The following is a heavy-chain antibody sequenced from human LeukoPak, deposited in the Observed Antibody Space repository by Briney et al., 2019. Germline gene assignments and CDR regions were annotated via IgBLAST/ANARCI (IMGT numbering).Heavy chain of an antibody. CDR1: GSSLSGYW. J-gene: IGHJ4*02. CDR2: ISGDGYST. D-gene: IGHD1-14*01. CDR3: AKRSGSPRPEYFDY. V-gene: IGHV3-23*01. Sequence: GGSLRLSCTASGSSLSGYWMSWVRQAPGMGLEWVSGISGDGYSTYYADSVKGRFTISRDNSKNTAYLQMNSLRDEDTAVYYCAKRSGSPRPEYFDYWGQGTLVTVSP.